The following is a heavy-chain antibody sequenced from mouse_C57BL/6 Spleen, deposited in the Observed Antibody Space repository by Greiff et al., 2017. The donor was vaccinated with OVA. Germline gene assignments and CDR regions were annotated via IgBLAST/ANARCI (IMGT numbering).Heavy chain of an antibody. CDR3: AREDGSYWDFEV. CDR1: GYAFSSSW. V-gene: IGHV1-82*01. CDR2: IYPGDGDT. Sequence: QVQLQQSGPELVKPGASVKISCKASGYAFSSSWMNWVKQRPGKGLEWIGRIYPGDGDTNYNGKFKGKATLTADKSSSTAYMQLSSLTSEDSAVYFCAREDGSYWDFEVWGTGTTVTVSS. J-gene: IGHJ1*03.